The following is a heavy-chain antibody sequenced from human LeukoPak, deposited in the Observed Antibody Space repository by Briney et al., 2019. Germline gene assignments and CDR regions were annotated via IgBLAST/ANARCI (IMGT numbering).Heavy chain of an antibody. D-gene: IGHD2-8*02. CDR2: LSSSGTT. Sequence: SETLSLTCTVSGGSITSSYWNWLRQPAARGLEWIGRLSSSGTTYNPSLKSRVTVSLDTSKNQFSLRLRSVTATDTAVYYCARDQGIGVYWYWYFDLWGRGTLITVSS. V-gene: IGHV4-4*07. CDR1: GGSITSSY. J-gene: IGHJ2*01. CDR3: ARDQGIGVYWYWYFDL.